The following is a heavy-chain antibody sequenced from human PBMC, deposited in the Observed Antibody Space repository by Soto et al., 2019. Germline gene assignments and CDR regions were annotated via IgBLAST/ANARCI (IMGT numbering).Heavy chain of an antibody. CDR2: IRGSGSST. J-gene: IGHJ4*02. CDR3: AKVGLRNAYDFWSGYLEYYFDY. D-gene: IGHD3-3*01. V-gene: IGHV3-23*01. CDR1: GFTFSSYA. Sequence: PGGSLRLSCAASGFTFSSYAMRWVRQAPGKGLEWVSAIRGSGSSTYYAESVKCRFSICRDNSKNTLYLQMNSLRAEDTAVYYCAKVGLRNAYDFWSGYLEYYFDYWGQGTLVTVSS.